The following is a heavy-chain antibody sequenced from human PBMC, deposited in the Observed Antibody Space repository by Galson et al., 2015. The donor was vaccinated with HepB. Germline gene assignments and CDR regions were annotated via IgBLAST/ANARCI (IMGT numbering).Heavy chain of an antibody. V-gene: IGHV3-73*01. D-gene: IGHD6-13*01. CDR3: TRLGDLSGYSSK. Sequence: SLRLSCAASGFTFSGSAMHWVRQASGKRLEWVGRIGSKAHNYATAYVASVKGRFTISRDDSKSTAYLQMNSLKTEDTAVYYCTRLGDLSGYSSKWGQGTLVTVSS. CDR1: GFTFSGSA. CDR2: IGSKAHNYAT. J-gene: IGHJ4*02.